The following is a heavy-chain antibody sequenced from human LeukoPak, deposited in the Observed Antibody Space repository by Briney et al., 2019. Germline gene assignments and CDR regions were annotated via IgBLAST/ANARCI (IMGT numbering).Heavy chain of an antibody. CDR1: GYTFTAYY. V-gene: IGHV1-2*02. CDR2: INPNSGGT. Sequence: ASVEVSCKASGYTFTAYYMHWVRQAPGQGLEWMGWINPNSGGTNYAQKFQGRVTMTRDTSISTAYMELSRLRSDDTAVYYCARAAGMATTFDYWGQGTLVTVSS. CDR3: ARAAGMATTFDY. J-gene: IGHJ4*02. D-gene: IGHD5-24*01.